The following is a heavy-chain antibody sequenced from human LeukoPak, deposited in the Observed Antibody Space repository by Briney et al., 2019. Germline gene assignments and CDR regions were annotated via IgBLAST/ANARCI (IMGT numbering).Heavy chain of an antibody. Sequence: ASVKVSCKASGYTFTSYNINWVRQAPGQGLEWMGWISAYNGNTNYAQILQGRVTMTTDTSTSTAYMELRSLRSEDTAVYYCAALVPAAMGDYWGQGTLVTVSS. CDR3: AALVPAAMGDY. D-gene: IGHD2-2*01. CDR1: GYTFTSYN. V-gene: IGHV1-18*01. J-gene: IGHJ4*02. CDR2: ISAYNGNT.